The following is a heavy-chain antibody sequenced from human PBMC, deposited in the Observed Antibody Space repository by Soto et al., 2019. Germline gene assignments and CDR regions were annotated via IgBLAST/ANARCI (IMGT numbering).Heavy chain of an antibody. Sequence: GESLKISCKGSGYSFAGYWITWVRQKPGKGLEWMGRIDPSDSQTYYSPSFRGHVTISVTKSITTVFLQWSSLRASDTAMYYCARPVLSLTTVTTNWFDPWGQGTLVTVSS. V-gene: IGHV5-10-1*01. J-gene: IGHJ5*02. CDR2: IDPSDSQT. D-gene: IGHD4-17*01. CDR1: GYSFAGYW. CDR3: ARPVLSLTTVTTNWFDP.